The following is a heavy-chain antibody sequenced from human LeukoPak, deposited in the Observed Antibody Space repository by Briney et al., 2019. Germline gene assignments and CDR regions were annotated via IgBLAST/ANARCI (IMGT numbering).Heavy chain of an antibody. CDR1: GFTFGDYA. V-gene: IGHV3-49*04. J-gene: IGHJ4*02. D-gene: IGHD1-26*01. CDR2: IRSKAYGGTT. CDR3: TASRGREPLDY. Sequence: GGSLRLSCTASGFTFGDYAMSWVRQAPGKGLEWVGFIRSKAYGGTTEYAASVKGRFTISRDGSKSIAYLQMNSLKTEDTAVYYCTASRGREPLDYWGQGTLVTVSS.